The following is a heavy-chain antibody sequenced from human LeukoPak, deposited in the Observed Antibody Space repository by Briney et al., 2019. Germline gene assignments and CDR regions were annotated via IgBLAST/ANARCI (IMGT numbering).Heavy chain of an antibody. Sequence: SETLSLTCTVSGGSISSTTYYWGWIRQPPGKGLEWIGSIYYSGSTYYSPSLKSRVTISVNTSKKQFSLKLSSVTAADTAVYYCARGGRIRRGSSWNNWFDPWGQGTLVTVSS. J-gene: IGHJ5*02. V-gene: IGHV4-39*07. CDR2: IYYSGST. D-gene: IGHD6-13*01. CDR3: ARGGRIRRGSSWNNWFDP. CDR1: GGSISSTTYY.